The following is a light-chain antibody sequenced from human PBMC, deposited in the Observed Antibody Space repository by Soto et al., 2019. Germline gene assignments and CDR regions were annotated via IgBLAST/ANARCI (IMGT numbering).Light chain of an antibody. CDR1: QSISTY. Sequence: EIVLTQSPATLSLSPGEIATLSCRASQSISTYLAWYQQKPGQAPRLFIYDVSKRAAGVPARFSGSGSGTDFTLTISSLEPEDFAVYYCQQRSNWPPGLTFGGGTKVEI. CDR3: QQRSNWPPGLT. CDR2: DVS. V-gene: IGKV3-11*01. J-gene: IGKJ4*01.